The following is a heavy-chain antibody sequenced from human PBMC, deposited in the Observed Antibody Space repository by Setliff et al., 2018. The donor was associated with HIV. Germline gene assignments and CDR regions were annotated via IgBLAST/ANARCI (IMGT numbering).Heavy chain of an antibody. D-gene: IGHD5-18*01. J-gene: IGHJ4*02. Sequence: ASVKVSCKASGYTFNNYFLHWVRQAPGQGLEWMGRFHPYSGHTNYAQKFQGRVTMTRDTSISTAYMELSRLRSDDTAVYYCARTLPQYTNLFDYWGQGTLVTVSS. CDR3: ARTLPQYTNLFDY. V-gene: IGHV1-2*06. CDR2: FHPYSGHT. CDR1: GYTFNNYF.